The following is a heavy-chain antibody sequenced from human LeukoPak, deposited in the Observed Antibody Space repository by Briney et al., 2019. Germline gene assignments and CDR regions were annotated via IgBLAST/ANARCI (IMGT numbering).Heavy chain of an antibody. D-gene: IGHD3-10*01. J-gene: IGHJ4*02. CDR2: TSSDLNVK. Sequence: GGSLRLSCAASGFSFSNYAMHWVRQAPGKGLEWVAVTSSDLNVKLYADSVKGRLTISRDNSRSTLYLQMNSLRPEDTAIYYCAREGYYGSGSPPSLYFDYWGQGTLVTVSS. CDR3: AREGYYGSGSPPSLYFDY. CDR1: GFSFSNYA. V-gene: IGHV3-30-3*01.